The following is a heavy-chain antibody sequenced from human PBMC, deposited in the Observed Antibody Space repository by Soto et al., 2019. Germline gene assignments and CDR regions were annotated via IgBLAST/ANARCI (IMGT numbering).Heavy chain of an antibody. D-gene: IGHD6-13*01. V-gene: IGHV1-2*02. Sequence: QVQLVQSGAEVKTPGASVRVSCKASGYTFTYYYMHWVRRAPGQGLEWMGWINDNSGATRYSQRFQGRVTLTRDTSISTAYMELSSLRSDDTAVYYCARDSAAAAGLSFDSWGQGTLVTVSS. J-gene: IGHJ4*02. CDR2: INDNSGAT. CDR1: GYTFTYYY. CDR3: ARDSAAAAGLSFDS.